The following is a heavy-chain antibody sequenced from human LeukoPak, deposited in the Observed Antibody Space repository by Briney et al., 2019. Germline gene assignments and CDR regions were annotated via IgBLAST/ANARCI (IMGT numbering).Heavy chain of an antibody. Sequence: ASVTVSCKASGYTFTSYDINWVRQATGQGLEWVGWMNPNSGNTGYAQKFQGRVTMTRNTSISTAYMELSSLRSEDTAVYYCALGVTVYYYMDVWGKGTTVTVSS. CDR3: ALGVTVYYYMDV. V-gene: IGHV1-8*01. CDR2: MNPNSGNT. D-gene: IGHD3-16*01. CDR1: GYTFTSYD. J-gene: IGHJ6*03.